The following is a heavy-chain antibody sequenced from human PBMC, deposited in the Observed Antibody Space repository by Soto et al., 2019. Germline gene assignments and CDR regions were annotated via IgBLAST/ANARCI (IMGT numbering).Heavy chain of an antibody. CDR3: TTDLGDSLCRGLTT. V-gene: IGHV1-24*01. D-gene: IGHD3-10*01. J-gene: IGHJ5*02. Sequence: QVHLVQSGAAVKKPGASVKVSCKVSGYTLTALALQWVRQAPGKGLEWLGGFDREDGETIFAERFRDRVTMSEDTATDTAYMELRSLRSEDTALYYCTTDLGDSLCRGLTTWGQGTLVTVSS. CDR1: GYTLTALA. CDR2: FDREDGET.